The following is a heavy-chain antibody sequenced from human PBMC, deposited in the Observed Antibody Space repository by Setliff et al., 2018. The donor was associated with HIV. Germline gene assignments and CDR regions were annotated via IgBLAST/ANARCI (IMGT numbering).Heavy chain of an antibody. D-gene: IGHD1-20*01. CDR1: GFNFKIYS. Sequence: PGGSLRLSCATSGFNFKIYSMSWVRQAPGKGLEWVSGISWNSGSIGYADSVKGRFTISRDNAKNSLYLQMNSLRAEDTALYYCAKDYAYDWNAVMDAWGKGTTVTVS. J-gene: IGHJ6*03. CDR3: AKDYAYDWNAVMDA. V-gene: IGHV3-9*01. CDR2: ISWNSGSI.